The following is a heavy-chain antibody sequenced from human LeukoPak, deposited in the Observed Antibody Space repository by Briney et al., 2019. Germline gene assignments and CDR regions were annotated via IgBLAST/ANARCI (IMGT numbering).Heavy chain of an antibody. V-gene: IGHV3-21*01. CDR2: ITSSSSYI. J-gene: IGHJ4*02. D-gene: IGHD4-17*01. CDR1: GFTFTSYT. CDR3: AKTYGHFDD. Sequence: GGSLRLSCAASGFTFTSYTMNWVRQAPGKGLEWVSSITSSSSYIYYADSVKGRFTISRDNAKNSLYLQMTSLRVKDTAVYYCAKTYGHFDDWGQGTLVTVSS.